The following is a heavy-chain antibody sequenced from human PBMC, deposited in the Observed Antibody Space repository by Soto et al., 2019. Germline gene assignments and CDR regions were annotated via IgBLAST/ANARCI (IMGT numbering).Heavy chain of an antibody. J-gene: IGHJ6*02. Sequence: PGGSLRLSCAASGFTFSSYDMHWFRQATGKGLEWVSAIGTAGDTYYPGSVKGRFTISRENAKNSLYLQMNSLRAGDTAVYYCARISRGYGAAGAPENYGMDVWGQGTTVTVSS. CDR3: ARISRGYGAAGAPENYGMDV. V-gene: IGHV3-13*01. D-gene: IGHD6-13*01. CDR2: IGTAGDT. CDR1: GFTFSSYD.